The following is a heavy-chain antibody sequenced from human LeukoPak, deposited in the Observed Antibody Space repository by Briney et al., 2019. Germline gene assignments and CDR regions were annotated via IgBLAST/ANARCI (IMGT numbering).Heavy chain of an antibody. CDR3: ARERGLWFGELAAYYYGMDV. V-gene: IGHV3-30-3*01. CDR1: GFTFSSYA. J-gene: IGHJ6*02. Sequence: PGGSLRLSCAASGFTFSSYAMPWVRQAPGKGLEWVAVISYDGSNKYYADSVKGRFTISRDNSKNTLYLQMNSLRAEDTAVYYCARERGLWFGELAAYYYGMDVWGQGTTVTVSS. D-gene: IGHD3-10*01. CDR2: ISYDGSNK.